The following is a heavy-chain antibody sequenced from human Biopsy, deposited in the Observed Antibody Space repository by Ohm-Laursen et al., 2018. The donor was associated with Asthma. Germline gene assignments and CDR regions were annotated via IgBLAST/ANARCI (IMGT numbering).Heavy chain of an antibody. D-gene: IGHD3-10*01. CDR3: ASETGHSYGSGSEYYFDY. CDR2: VNTGNGDT. J-gene: IGHJ4*02. Sequence: ASVKVSCKASGYNFISFAIHWVRQAPGQRLEWMGWVNTGNGDTKYSQKFKGRVTITADESSSTAYMELSSLRSEDTAVYYCASETGHSYGSGSEYYFDYWGLGTLVTVSS. V-gene: IGHV1-3*04. CDR1: GYNFISFA.